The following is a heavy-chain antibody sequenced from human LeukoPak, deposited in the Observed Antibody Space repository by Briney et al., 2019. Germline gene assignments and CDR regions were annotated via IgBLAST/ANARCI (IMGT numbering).Heavy chain of an antibody. Sequence: PGGSLRLSCAASGFTFSKYWMLWVRQAPGKELESVSRINTDGTVTTYADSVKGRFTVSRDNADNTMFLQMNSVRDEDTAEYYCATKQWLAPPPDSWGQGTPVTVSS. J-gene: IGHJ4*02. CDR2: INTDGTVT. D-gene: IGHD6-19*01. CDR1: GFTFSKYW. CDR3: ATKQWLAPPPDS. V-gene: IGHV3-74*01.